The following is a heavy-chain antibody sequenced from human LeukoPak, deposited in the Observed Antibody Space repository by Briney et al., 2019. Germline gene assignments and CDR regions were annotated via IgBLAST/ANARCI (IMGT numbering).Heavy chain of an antibody. CDR2: IYYSGST. CDR3: ARSSELYDSSGYWPSTDAFDI. CDR1: GGSISSSSYY. Sequence: SETLSLTCTVSGGSISSSSYYWGWIRQPPGKGLEWIGSIYYSGSTYYNPSLKSRVTMSVDTSKNQFSLKLSSVTAADTAVYYCARSSELYDSSGYWPSTDAFDIWGQGTMVTVSS. J-gene: IGHJ3*02. D-gene: IGHD3-22*01. V-gene: IGHV4-39*07.